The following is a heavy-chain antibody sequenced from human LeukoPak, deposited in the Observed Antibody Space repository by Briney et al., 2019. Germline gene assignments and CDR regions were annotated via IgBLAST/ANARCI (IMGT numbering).Heavy chain of an antibody. CDR3: ARAVTIFVNHASGSGAYHYYMDV. V-gene: IGHV1-18*01. Sequence: ASVKVSCKASGYTFTNYGISWIRQAPGQGLEWMGWISAYHGSTNYAQKLLGRVIMTRDTSTNTAYMDLTSLSSDDTAVYYCARAVTIFVNHASGSGAYHYYMDVWGKGTTVTISS. D-gene: IGHD3-10*01. J-gene: IGHJ6*03. CDR2: ISAYHGST. CDR1: GYTFTNYG.